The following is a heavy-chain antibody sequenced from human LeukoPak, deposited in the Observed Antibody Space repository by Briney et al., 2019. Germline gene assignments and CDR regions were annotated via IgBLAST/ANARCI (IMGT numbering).Heavy chain of an antibody. CDR3: ARETYCSGGSCFDY. J-gene: IGHJ4*02. CDR2: IYYSGST. Sequence: SETLSLTCTVSGGSISSYYWSWIRQPPGKGLEWIGYIYYSGSTNYNPSLKSRVTISVDTSKHQFSLKLSSVTAADTAVYYCARETYCSGGSCFDYWGQGTLVTVSS. D-gene: IGHD2-15*01. CDR1: GGSISSYY. V-gene: IGHV4-59*01.